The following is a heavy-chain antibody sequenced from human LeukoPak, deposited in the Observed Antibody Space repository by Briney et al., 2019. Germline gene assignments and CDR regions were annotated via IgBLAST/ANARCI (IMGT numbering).Heavy chain of an antibody. J-gene: IGHJ4*02. CDR3: ARGALKGAAFDY. V-gene: IGHV3-11*06. D-gene: IGHD6-13*01. Sequence: PGGSLRLSCAASGFSFGDYYMSWIRQAPGKGLEWVSSISSSSSYIYYADSVKGRFTISRDNAKNSLYLQMNSLRAEDTAVYYCARGALKGAAFDYWGQGTLVTVSS. CDR2: ISSSSSYI. CDR1: GFSFGDYY.